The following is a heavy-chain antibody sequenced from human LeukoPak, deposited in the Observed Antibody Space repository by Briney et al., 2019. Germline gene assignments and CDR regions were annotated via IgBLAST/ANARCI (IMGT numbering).Heavy chain of an antibody. V-gene: IGHV3-64D*06. D-gene: IGHD3-10*01. J-gene: IGHJ4*02. Sequence: GSLRLSCAASGFTFTRDTMHWVRQAPGKGLEYVSGTTDTGGTTYYAYSVKGRFTISPDNTKNTQYLQVNSLRVEDTAVYYCVKDLSGTYSFDYWGQGTLVTVSS. CDR2: TTDTGGTT. CDR1: GFTFTRDT. CDR3: VKDLSGTYSFDY.